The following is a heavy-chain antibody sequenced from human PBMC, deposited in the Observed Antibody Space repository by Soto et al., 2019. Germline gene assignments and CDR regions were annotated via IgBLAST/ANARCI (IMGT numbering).Heavy chain of an antibody. D-gene: IGHD4-17*01. V-gene: IGHV4-31*03. CDR1: GGSISSGGYY. CDR3: ARGSPYGDYLYYFDY. CDR2: IDYSGST. J-gene: IGHJ4*02. Sequence: QVQLQESGPGLAKPSQTLSLTCTVSGGSISSGGYYWSWIRQHRGKGLEWIGYIDYSGSTYYNPSLKSRVTISVDTSKNQFSLKLSSVTAADTAVYYCARGSPYGDYLYYFDYWGQGTLVTVSS.